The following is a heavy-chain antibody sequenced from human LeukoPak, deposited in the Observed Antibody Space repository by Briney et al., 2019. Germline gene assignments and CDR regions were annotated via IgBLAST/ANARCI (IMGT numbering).Heavy chain of an antibody. V-gene: IGHV3-74*01. J-gene: IGHJ6*04. D-gene: IGHD3-10*02. Sequence: GGSLRLSCAASGFTFSDYWMHWVRQAPGKGLVGVSRINSDGRITNYADSVKGRFTISRDNAKNTLYLQMNSLRAEDTAVYYCAELGITMIGGVWGKGTTVTISS. CDR2: INSDGRIT. CDR3: AELGITMIGGV. CDR1: GFTFSDYW.